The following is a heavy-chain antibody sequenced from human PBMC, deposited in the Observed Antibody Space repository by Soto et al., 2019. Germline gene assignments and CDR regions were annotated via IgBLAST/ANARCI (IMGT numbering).Heavy chain of an antibody. D-gene: IGHD4-17*01. CDR2: IYYSGST. CDR1: GVSISSGDYY. J-gene: IGHJ5*02. Sequence: PSETLSLTCTVSGVSISSGDYYWSWIRQPPGKGLEWIGYIYYSGSTYYNPSLKSRVTISVDTSKNQFSLKLSSVTAAGTAVYYCARFVRYGDYDPTGGGPWGQGTLVTVSS. CDR3: ARFVRYGDYDPTGGGP. V-gene: IGHV4-30-4*01.